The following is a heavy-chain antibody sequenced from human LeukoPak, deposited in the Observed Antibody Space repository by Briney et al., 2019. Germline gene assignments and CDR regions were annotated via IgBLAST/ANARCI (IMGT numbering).Heavy chain of an antibody. J-gene: IGHJ5*02. CDR3: ARHVADTLVPNSSSFTGEDNCFDP. V-gene: IGHV4-34*01. Sequence: SETLSLTCAVYGGSFSGYYWSWIRQPPGKGLEWIGEINHGGSTNYNPSLKSRVTISVDTSKNQFSLKLRSVTGADTAVYYCARHVADTLVPNSSSFTGEDNCFDPWGQGTLVTVSS. CDR2: INHGGST. CDR1: GGSFSGYY. D-gene: IGHD3-22*01.